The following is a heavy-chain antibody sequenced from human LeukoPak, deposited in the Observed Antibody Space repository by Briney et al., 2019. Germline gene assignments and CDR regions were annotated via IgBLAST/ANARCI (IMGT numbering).Heavy chain of an antibody. CDR2: IYSGGTT. D-gene: IGHD6-13*01. CDR1: GFTFSSYE. Sequence: GGSLRLSCAASGFTFSSYEMNWVRQAPGMGLEWVSVIYSGGTTYYADSVKGRFTISRDNSKNTLYLQMSSLRAEDTAVYFCARVYSSSWYKVFDYWGQGTLVTVSS. CDR3: ARVYSSSWYKVFDY. J-gene: IGHJ4*02. V-gene: IGHV3-53*01.